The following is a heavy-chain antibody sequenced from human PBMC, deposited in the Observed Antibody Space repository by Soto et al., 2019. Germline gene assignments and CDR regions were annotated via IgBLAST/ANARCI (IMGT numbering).Heavy chain of an antibody. Sequence: ASVKVSCKASGYTFTSYDTNWVRQATGQGLEWMGWMNPNSGNTGYAQKFQGRVTMTRNTSISTAYMELSSLRSEDTAVYYCARGRYCSGGSCYSGRVDYWGQGTLVTVSS. J-gene: IGHJ4*02. CDR2: MNPNSGNT. V-gene: IGHV1-8*01. CDR3: ARGRYCSGGSCYSGRVDY. D-gene: IGHD2-15*01. CDR1: GYTFTSYD.